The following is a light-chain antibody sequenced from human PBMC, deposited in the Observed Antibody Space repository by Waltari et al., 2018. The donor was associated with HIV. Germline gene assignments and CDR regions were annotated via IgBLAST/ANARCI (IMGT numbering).Light chain of an antibody. V-gene: IGKV3-15*01. J-gene: IGKJ1*01. Sequence: EVVMTQSPATLSVSPGERATLSCRASQNIANTLTWNQQKPGQPPRLLIYGASTRATGIPARFSGSGSGTEFTLTISSLQSEDFAVYYCQQYNNWPWTFGQGTKVEIK. CDR3: QQYNNWPWT. CDR2: GAS. CDR1: QNIANT.